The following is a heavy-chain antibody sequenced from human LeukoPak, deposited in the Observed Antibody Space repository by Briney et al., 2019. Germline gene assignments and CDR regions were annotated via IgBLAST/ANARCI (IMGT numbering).Heavy chain of an antibody. J-gene: IGHJ5*02. Sequence: ASVKVSCKASGYTFTSYAISWVRQAPGQGLEWMGGIIPIFGTANYAQKFQGRVTITADKSTSTAYMELSSLRSEDTAVYYCASGDYDSSGYFYYNWFDPWGQGTLVTVSS. CDR3: ASGDYDSSGYFYYNWFDP. D-gene: IGHD3-22*01. CDR2: IIPIFGTA. CDR1: GYTFTSYA. V-gene: IGHV1-69*06.